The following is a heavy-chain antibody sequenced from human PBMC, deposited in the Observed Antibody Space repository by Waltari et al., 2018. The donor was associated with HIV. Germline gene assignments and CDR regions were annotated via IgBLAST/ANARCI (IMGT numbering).Heavy chain of an antibody. CDR3: ARAGRSFSSRPKTFDI. J-gene: IGHJ3*02. CDR1: GGSITSTNNY. V-gene: IGHV4-39*01. D-gene: IGHD3-10*01. CDR2: IYYTGAA. Sequence: QLQLWESGPGLVGASEALSLTCFVSGGSITSTNNYWSWIRQPTGEGLEWIGSIYYTGAAYYGPSLKSRVTISVDTSKNQFSLKLSSVTATDAAVYFCARAGRSFSSRPKTFDIWGPGTMVTVSS.